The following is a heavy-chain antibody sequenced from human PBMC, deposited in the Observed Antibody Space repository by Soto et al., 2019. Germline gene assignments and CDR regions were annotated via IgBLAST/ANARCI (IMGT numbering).Heavy chain of an antibody. D-gene: IGHD3-22*01. J-gene: IGHJ6*02. Sequence: QVQLVQSGTEVKKPGASVKVSCKTSGYSFANQAINWVRQAPGQGLEWVGWISGRSGNSNYAETVRGRVTMTTDTSTGTAYLELRALTTDDTAVYSCARGYDSSAYFYPLGDGMDVWGQGTTVTVSS. CDR3: ARGYDSSAYFYPLGDGMDV. CDR2: ISGRSGNS. CDR1: GYSFANQA. V-gene: IGHV1-18*01.